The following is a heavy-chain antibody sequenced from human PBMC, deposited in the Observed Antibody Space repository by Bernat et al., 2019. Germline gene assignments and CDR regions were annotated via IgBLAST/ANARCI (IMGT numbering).Heavy chain of an antibody. CDR2: ISYDGSNK. Sequence: QVQLVESGGGVVQPGRSLRLSCAASGFTFSSYAMHWVRQAPGKGLEWVAVISYDGSNKYYADSVKGRFTISRDNSKNTLYLQMNSLRAEDTAVYYCAREVGIREVWGQGTLVTASS. J-gene: IGHJ4*02. V-gene: IGHV3-30-3*01. D-gene: IGHD2-15*01. CDR1: GFTFSSYA. CDR3: AREVGIREV.